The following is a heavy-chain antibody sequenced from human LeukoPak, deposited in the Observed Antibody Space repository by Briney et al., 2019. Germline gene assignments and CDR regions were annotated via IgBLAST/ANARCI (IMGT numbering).Heavy chain of an antibody. V-gene: IGHV1-46*01. Sequence: ASVKVSCKASGYTVTSNYIHWVRQAPGQGLEWMGMIYPRDGSTSYAQKFQGRVTVTRDTSTSTVHMELSGLRSEDTAVYYCARDQEGFDYWGQGTLVTVSS. CDR1: GYTVTSNY. J-gene: IGHJ4*02. CDR2: IYPRDGST. CDR3: ARDQEGFDY.